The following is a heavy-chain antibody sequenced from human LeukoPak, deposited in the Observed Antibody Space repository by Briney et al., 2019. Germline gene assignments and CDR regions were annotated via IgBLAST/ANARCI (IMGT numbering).Heavy chain of an antibody. CDR1: GFTFSSYS. V-gene: IGHV3-21*01. J-gene: IGHJ4*02. D-gene: IGHD3-16*02. CDR3: ARDFELSH. CDR2: ISTSSSYI. Sequence: GGSLRLSCAASGFTFSSYSMNWVRQAPGKGLEWVSSISTSSSYICYVDSLKGRFTISRDNAKNSLYLQMNSLRAEDTAVYYCARDFELSHWGQGTLVTVSS.